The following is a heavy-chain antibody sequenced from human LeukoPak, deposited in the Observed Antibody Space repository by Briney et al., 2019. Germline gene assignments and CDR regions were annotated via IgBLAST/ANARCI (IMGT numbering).Heavy chain of an antibody. D-gene: IGHD4-23*01. J-gene: IGHJ3*02. V-gene: IGHV3-74*01. CDR3: SSGNSHAFDI. CDR2: INSDGSST. CDR1: GFTFSSYW. Sequence: GGSLRLSCAASGFTFSSYWMHWVRQAPGKGLVWVSRINSDGSSTSYADSVKGRFTISRDDAKNTLYLQMNNLRAEDTAVYYCSSGNSHAFDIWGQGTMVTVSS.